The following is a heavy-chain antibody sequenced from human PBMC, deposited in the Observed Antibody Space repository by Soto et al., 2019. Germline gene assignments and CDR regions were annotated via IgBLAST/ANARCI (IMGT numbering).Heavy chain of an antibody. Sequence: EVQLVESGGGLVQPGGSLRLSCAASGFTFSSYWMHWVRQAPGKGLVWVSRINSDGSSTSYADSVKGRFTISRDNAKNTLYLQMNSLRAEDTAVHYCAREGYSLHYFDYWGQGTLVTVSS. CDR3: AREGYSLHYFDY. D-gene: IGHD4-4*01. J-gene: IGHJ4*02. CDR2: INSDGSST. CDR1: GFTFSSYW. V-gene: IGHV3-74*01.